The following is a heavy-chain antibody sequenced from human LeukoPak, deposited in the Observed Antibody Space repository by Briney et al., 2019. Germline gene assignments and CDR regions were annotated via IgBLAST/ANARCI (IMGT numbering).Heavy chain of an antibody. CDR2: IYYSGST. V-gene: IGHV4-39*07. CDR3: ARWMVGALDY. CDR1: GGSISSSSYY. D-gene: IGHD1-26*01. Sequence: SETLSLTCTVSGGSISSSSYYWGWIRQPPGKGLEWIGSIYYSGSTYYNPSLKSRVSISVDTSKNQFSLKLSSVTAADTAVYYCARWMVGALDYWGQGTLVSVSS. J-gene: IGHJ4*02.